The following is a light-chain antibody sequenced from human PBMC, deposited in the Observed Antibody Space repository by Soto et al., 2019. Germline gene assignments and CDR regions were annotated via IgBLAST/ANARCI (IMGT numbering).Light chain of an antibody. Sequence: EIVLTQSPGTLSLSPGERATLLCRASQSVASNYLAWYQQKPGQAPRLLIYGASNRATGIPDRFSGSGSGTDFTLTISRLEPEDFAVYYCQQYGSSGTFGQGTKVDIK. J-gene: IGKJ1*01. CDR1: QSVASNY. CDR2: GAS. CDR3: QQYGSSGT. V-gene: IGKV3-20*01.